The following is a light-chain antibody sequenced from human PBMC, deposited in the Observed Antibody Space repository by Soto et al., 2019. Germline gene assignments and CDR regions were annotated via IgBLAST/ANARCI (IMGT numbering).Light chain of an antibody. J-gene: IGKJ2*01. CDR3: QQYNSYSYT. V-gene: IGKV1-5*03. CDR2: KAS. Sequence: DIQMTQSPSTLSASVGDRVTITCRASQSISSWLAWYQQKPGKAPKLLIYKASSLESGVPSRFGGSGSGTEFTLTISSLQPDDFATYYCQQYNSYSYTFGQGTKLEIE. CDR1: QSISSW.